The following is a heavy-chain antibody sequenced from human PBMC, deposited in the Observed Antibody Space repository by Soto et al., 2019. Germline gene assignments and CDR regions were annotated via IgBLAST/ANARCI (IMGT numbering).Heavy chain of an antibody. Sequence: GSLRLSCAASGFTFSNYAMSWVRQAPGKGLEWVSAISINGGSTYYADSVKGRFTISRDNSKNTLYLQMNSLRAEDTAVYYCAKGSGSSWFSSWGQGTLVTVSS. CDR3: AKGSGSSWFSS. V-gene: IGHV3-23*01. CDR1: GFTFSNYA. J-gene: IGHJ4*02. CDR2: ISINGGST. D-gene: IGHD6-13*01.